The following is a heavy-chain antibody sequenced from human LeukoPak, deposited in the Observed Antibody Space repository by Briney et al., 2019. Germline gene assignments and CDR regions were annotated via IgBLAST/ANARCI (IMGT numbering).Heavy chain of an antibody. J-gene: IGHJ4*02. CDR3: ARWGASPNDF. Sequence: ASVKVSCKAPGYIFINHGIAWVRQAPGQGLQYMGWISAYNGRTDYAQNLQGRVTMTTDTATTTAYMELRSLTPDDTAVYFCARWGASPNDFWGQGTLVTVSS. CDR2: ISAYNGRT. CDR1: GYIFINHG. D-gene: IGHD3-16*01. V-gene: IGHV1-18*01.